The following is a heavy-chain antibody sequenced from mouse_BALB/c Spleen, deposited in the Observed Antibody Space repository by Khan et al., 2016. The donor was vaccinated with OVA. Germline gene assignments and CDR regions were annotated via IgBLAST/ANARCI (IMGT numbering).Heavy chain of an antibody. J-gene: IGHJ2*01. CDR3: ARGNYYGYYFDY. Sequence: EVQLQESGPGLVKPSQSLSLTCTVTGYSITSGYAWNWLRQFPENKLEWMGYISYSGVTSYTPSLKSRISITRDTSKNQFFLQLNSVTTEDTATYYCARGNYYGYYFDYWGQGTTLTVSS. D-gene: IGHD1-1*01. V-gene: IGHV3-2*02. CDR2: ISYSGVT. CDR1: GYSITSGYA.